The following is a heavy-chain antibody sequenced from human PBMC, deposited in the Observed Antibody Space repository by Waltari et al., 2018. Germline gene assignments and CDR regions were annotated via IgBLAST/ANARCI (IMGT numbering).Heavy chain of an antibody. J-gene: IGHJ4*02. CDR3: ARGTATFYDSSGYYAPPGD. CDR2: ISDDGNKK. V-gene: IGHV3-30-3*01. Sequence: QVQLVESGGGVVQPGGSLRLSCAASGLTFSSYAIHWVRQAPGKGLEWVALISDDGNKKYYADSVRVRITISRDNSKNTVFLQMNSLRAEDTAVYYCARGTATFYDSSGYYAPPGDWGQGALVTVSS. D-gene: IGHD3-22*01. CDR1: GLTFSSYA.